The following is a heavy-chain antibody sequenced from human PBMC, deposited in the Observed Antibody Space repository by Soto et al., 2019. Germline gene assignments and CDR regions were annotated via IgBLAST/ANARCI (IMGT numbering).Heavy chain of an antibody. CDR2: IYWNDDK. Sequence: GAGPTLVNPTQTLTLTCTFSGFSLSTSGVGVGWIRQPPGKALEWLALIYWNDDKRYSPSLKSRLTITKDTSKNQVVLTMTNMDPVDTATYYCAHWKTTNYYDSSGYYYGPFDYWGQGTLVTVSS. V-gene: IGHV2-5*01. J-gene: IGHJ4*02. CDR1: GFSLSTSGVG. CDR3: AHWKTTNYYDSSGYYYGPFDY. D-gene: IGHD3-22*01.